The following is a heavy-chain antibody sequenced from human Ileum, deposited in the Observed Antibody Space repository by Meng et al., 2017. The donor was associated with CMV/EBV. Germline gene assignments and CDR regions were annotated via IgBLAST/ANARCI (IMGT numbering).Heavy chain of an antibody. D-gene: IGHD6-6*01. CDR1: EYTFTGYY. J-gene: IGHJ4*02. CDR3: ARDFVAGYSMSSTGIDY. Sequence: QVQLKQSGVEVKNPGASVKVSCKASEYTFTGYYMHWVRQAPGQGLEWMGWINPNSGGTNYPQKFQGRVTMTRDTSISTAYMELSRLTSHDTAVYYCARDFVAGYSMSSTGIDYWGQGTLVTVSS. V-gene: IGHV1-2*02. CDR2: INPNSGGT.